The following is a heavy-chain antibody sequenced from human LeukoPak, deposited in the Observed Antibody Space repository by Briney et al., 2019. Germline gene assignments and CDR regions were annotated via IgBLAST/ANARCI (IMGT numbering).Heavy chain of an antibody. D-gene: IGHD3-22*01. CDR3: AKNVGLVVDRPLY. CDR2: ISGNGGIT. V-gene: IGHV3-23*01. J-gene: IGHJ4*02. CDR1: GFTFSSYA. Sequence: GSLKLSCAASGFTFSSYAMSWVRQAPGKGLEWVSAISGNGGITYYADSVKGRFTISRDNSNNTLYLQVNSLRAEDTAIYYCAKNVGLVVDRPLYWGQGTLVTVSS.